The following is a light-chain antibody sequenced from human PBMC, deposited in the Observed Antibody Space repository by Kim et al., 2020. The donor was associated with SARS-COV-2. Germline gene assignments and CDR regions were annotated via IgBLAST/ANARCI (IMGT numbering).Light chain of an antibody. Sequence: LSPGASATHSCRASQIIRTYLAWYQPKPGQSPRLLIYDASDRATGIPARFSGSGSGTDFTLTIRTLEPEDFAVYYCQQRKDWPLTFGGGTKVDIK. CDR3: QQRKDWPLT. CDR2: DAS. V-gene: IGKV3-11*01. CDR1: QIIRTY. J-gene: IGKJ4*01.